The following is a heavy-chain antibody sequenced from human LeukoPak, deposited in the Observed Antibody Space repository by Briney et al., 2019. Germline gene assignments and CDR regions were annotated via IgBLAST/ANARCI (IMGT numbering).Heavy chain of an antibody. D-gene: IGHD3-10*01. Sequence: SVKVSCKASGGTFSSYAISWVRQAPGQGLEWMGGIIPIFGTATYAQKFQGRVTITADKSTSTAYMELSSLRSEDTAVYYCASLEKSFYYGSGSYNSDDAFDIWGQGTMVTVSS. CDR2: IIPIFGTA. V-gene: IGHV1-69*06. J-gene: IGHJ3*02. CDR1: GGTFSSYA. CDR3: ASLEKSFYYGSGSYNSDDAFDI.